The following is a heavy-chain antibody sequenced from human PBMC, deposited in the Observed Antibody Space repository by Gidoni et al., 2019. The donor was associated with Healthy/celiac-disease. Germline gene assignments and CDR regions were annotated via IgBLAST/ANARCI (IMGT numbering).Heavy chain of an antibody. CDR3: ASPAYYGDYGTEAFDI. CDR1: GYSFTSYW. V-gene: IGHV5-51*03. Sequence: EVHLVHTGAEVNKSGESLKISCKGSGYSFTSYWIGWVRQMPGKGLKWMGIIDPGDSDTRYSPSFQGQVTISADKSISTAYLQWSSLKASDTAMYYCASPAYYGDYGTEAFDIWGQGTMVTVSS. CDR2: IDPGDSDT. J-gene: IGHJ3*02. D-gene: IGHD4-17*01.